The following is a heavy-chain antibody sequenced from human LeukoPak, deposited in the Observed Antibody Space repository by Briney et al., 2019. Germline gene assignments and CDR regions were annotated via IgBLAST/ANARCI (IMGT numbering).Heavy chain of an antibody. CDR3: ARVRWRNGDYFDY. CDR2: IYYSGST. V-gene: IGHV4-30-2*01. Sequence: SQTLSLTCAVSGGSISSGSYSWSWIRQPPGKGLEWIGYIYYSGSTYYNPSLKSPVTISVDRSKNQFSLELSSVTAADTAVYYCARVRWRNGDYFDYWGQGTLVTVSS. D-gene: IGHD2-8*02. J-gene: IGHJ4*02. CDR1: GGSISSGSYS.